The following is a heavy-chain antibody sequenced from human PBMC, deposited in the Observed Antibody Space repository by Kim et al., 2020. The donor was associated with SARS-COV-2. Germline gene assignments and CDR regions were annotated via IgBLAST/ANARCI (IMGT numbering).Heavy chain of an antibody. D-gene: IGHD1-1*01. J-gene: IGHJ6*02. CDR3: TRSGQYGRDYYGMDV. Sequence: ASVKGRVTISRDDSKSIAYLQMDSLKTEDTAVYYCTRSGQYGRDYYGMDVWGQGTTVTVSS. V-gene: IGHV3-49*02.